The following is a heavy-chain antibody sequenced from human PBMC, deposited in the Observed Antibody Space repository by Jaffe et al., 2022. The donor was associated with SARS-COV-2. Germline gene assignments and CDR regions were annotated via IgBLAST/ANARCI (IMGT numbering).Heavy chain of an antibody. J-gene: IGHJ6*02. CDR3: ARGDLAAPDYYYYYGMDV. V-gene: IGHV4-59*01. Sequence: QVQLQESGPGLVKPSETLSLTCTVSGGSISSYYWSWIRQPPGKGLEWIGYIYYSGSTNYNPSLKSRVTISVDTSKNQFSLKLSSVTAADTAVYYCARGDLAAPDYYYYYGMDVWGQGTTVTVSS. CDR2: IYYSGST. CDR1: GGSISSYY. D-gene: IGHD6-6*01.